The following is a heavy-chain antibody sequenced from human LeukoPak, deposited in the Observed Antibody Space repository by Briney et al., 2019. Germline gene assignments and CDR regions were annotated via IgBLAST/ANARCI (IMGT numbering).Heavy chain of an antibody. Sequence: GGSLRLSCAASGFTFSDHWMHCVRQAPGKGLEWVATINRDGSEKWYLDSVRGRFTISRDNAKNSLHLQLNSLRVEDTAIYNCARGPGFLIDFWGQGTLVTVSS. V-gene: IGHV3-7*01. J-gene: IGHJ4*02. CDR2: INRDGSEK. CDR3: ARGPGFLIDF. D-gene: IGHD1-14*01. CDR1: GFTFSDHW.